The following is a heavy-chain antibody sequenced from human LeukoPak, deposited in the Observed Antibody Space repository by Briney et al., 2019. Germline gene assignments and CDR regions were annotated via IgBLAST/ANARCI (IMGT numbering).Heavy chain of an antibody. D-gene: IGHD2-15*01. CDR1: GFTVSSNY. CDR2: IYSGGST. CDR3: ARHRRYCSGTTCYSGHDY. J-gene: IGHJ4*02. Sequence: GGSLRLSCAASGFTVSSNYMSWVRQAPGKGLEWVSLIYSGGSTYYADSVKGRFTISRENSKNILYLQMNSLRAEDTAVYYCARHRRYCSGTTCYSGHDYWGQGTLVTVSS. V-gene: IGHV3-53*01.